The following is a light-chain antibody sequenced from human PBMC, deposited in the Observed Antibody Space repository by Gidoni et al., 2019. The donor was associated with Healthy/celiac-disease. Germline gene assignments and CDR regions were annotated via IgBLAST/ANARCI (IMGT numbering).Light chain of an antibody. V-gene: IGKV3-15*01. CDR1: QSVSSN. J-gene: IGKJ4*01. CDR3: QQYNNWPPT. Sequence: EIGMTQSPATLSVSPGERATLSCRASQSVSSNLAWYQQTPGQAPRLLIYGASTRATGIPARFSGSGSGTEFTLTISSLQSEDFAVYYCQQYNNWPPTFGGGTKVEIK. CDR2: GAS.